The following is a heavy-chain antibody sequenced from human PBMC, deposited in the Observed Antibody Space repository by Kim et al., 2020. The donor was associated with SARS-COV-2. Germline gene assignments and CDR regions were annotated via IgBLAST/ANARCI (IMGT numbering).Heavy chain of an antibody. CDR1: GFTFSSYS. Sequence: GGSLRLSCAASGFTFSSYSMNWVRQAPGKGLEWVSSISSSSYIYYADSVKGRFTISRDNAKNSLYLQMNSLRAEDTAVYYCARESYSSSWTDYWGQGTLVTVSS. CDR3: ARESYSSSWTDY. D-gene: IGHD6-13*01. CDR2: ISSSSYI. J-gene: IGHJ4*02. V-gene: IGHV3-21*01.